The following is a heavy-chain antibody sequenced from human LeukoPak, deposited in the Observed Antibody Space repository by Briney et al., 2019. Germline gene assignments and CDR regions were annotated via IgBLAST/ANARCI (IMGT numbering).Heavy chain of an antibody. V-gene: IGHV3-33*01. CDR2: IWYDGSNK. CDR3: ARGPRCSSTSCYGVDYFDY. J-gene: IGHJ4*02. D-gene: IGHD2-2*01. CDR1: GFTFSSYG. Sequence: PGRSLRLSCAASGFTFSSYGMHWVRQAPGKGLEWVAVIWYDGSNKYYADSVKGRFTISRDNSKNTLYLQMNSLRAEDTAVYYCARGPRCSSTSCYGVDYFDYWGQGTLVTVSS.